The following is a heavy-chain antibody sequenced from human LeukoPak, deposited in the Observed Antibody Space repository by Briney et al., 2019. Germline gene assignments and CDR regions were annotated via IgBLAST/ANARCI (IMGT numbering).Heavy chain of an antibody. Sequence: SETLSLTCTVSGGSISSYHWSWIRQPPGKGLEWIGYIYYTGSTNYNPSLKSRVTISVDTSKNQFSLKLSSVTAADTAVYYCARHLDYYGPGTYEFWGQGTLVTVSS. CDR1: GGSISSYH. J-gene: IGHJ4*02. CDR3: ARHLDYYGPGTYEF. CDR2: IYYTGST. V-gene: IGHV4-59*08. D-gene: IGHD3-10*01.